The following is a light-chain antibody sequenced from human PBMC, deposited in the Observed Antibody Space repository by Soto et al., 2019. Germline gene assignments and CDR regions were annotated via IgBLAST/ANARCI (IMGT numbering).Light chain of an antibody. CDR2: WAS. Sequence: DIVMTQSPDSLSVSLVERATINCKSSQGVLYSSNNKNYLVWYQQKPGQPPKLLIYWASTRESGVPDRFSGSGSGTDFTLTISSLQAEDVAVYYCQQYYSTPLTFGGGTKVDIK. J-gene: IGKJ4*01. CDR1: QGVLYSSNNKNY. CDR3: QQYYSTPLT. V-gene: IGKV4-1*01.